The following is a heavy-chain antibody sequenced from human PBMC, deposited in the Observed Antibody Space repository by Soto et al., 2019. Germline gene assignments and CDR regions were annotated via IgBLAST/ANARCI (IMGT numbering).Heavy chain of an antibody. CDR2: IYYSGST. V-gene: IGHV4-59*01. Sequence: SETLSLTCTVSGGSISSYYWSWIRQPPGKGLGWIGRIYYSGSTNYNPSLKSRVTISVDTSKNQFSLKLSSVTAADTAVYYCATSYGNAWYTYWGQGTQVTVSS. CDR3: ATSYGNAWYTY. CDR1: GGSISSYY. D-gene: IGHD6-13*01. J-gene: IGHJ4*02.